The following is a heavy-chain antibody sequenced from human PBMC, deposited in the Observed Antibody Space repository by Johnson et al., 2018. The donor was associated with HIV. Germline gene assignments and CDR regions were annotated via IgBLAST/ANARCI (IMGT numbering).Heavy chain of an antibody. CDR3: ARDYYERPWGYEAVDI. CDR2: IKQDGSEK. J-gene: IGHJ3*02. Sequence: VQLVESGGGVVQPGGSLRLSCAASGFTFSSFGMHWVRQAPGKGLEWVANIKQDGSEKYYLDSVKGRFTISRDNAKNSLYLQMDSLRAEDTAVYYCARDYYERPWGYEAVDIWGKGKMGTGS. CDR1: GFTFSSFG. D-gene: IGHD3-22*01. V-gene: IGHV3-7*03.